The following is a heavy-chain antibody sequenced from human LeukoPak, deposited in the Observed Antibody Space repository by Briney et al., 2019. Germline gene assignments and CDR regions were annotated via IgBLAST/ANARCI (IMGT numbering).Heavy chain of an antibody. CDR1: GYTLTELS. V-gene: IGHV1-24*01. D-gene: IGHD3-22*01. CDR3: ATVIANYCDSSGYYN. J-gene: IGHJ4*02. CDR2: FDPEDGET. Sequence: ASVKVSCKVSGYTLTELSMHWVRQAPGKGLEWMGGFDPEDGETVYAQKFQGRVTMTEDTSTDTAYMELSSLRSEDTAVYYCATVIANYCDSSGYYNWGQGTLVTVSS.